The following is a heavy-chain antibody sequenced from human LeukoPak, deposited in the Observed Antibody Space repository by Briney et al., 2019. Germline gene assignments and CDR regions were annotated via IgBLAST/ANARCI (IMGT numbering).Heavy chain of an antibody. CDR2: IDQSGNEK. CDR3: ARDQGAAGDF. CDR1: GFIFSWYW. V-gene: IGHV3-7*01. D-gene: IGHD6-13*01. Sequence: GGSLRLSCAASGFIFSWYWMTWVRQAPGKGLEWVANIDQSGNEKFYVDSVKGRFTISRDNSKNSLYLQLNSLRVEDTAVYYCARDQGAAGDFWGQGTLVTVSS. J-gene: IGHJ4*02.